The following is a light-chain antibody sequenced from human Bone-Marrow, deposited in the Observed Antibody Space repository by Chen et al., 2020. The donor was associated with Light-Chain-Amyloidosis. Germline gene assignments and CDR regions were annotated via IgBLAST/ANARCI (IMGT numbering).Light chain of an antibody. CDR1: NIGSTS. CDR2: DDR. Sequence: SYVLTQPSSVSVAPGQTATIACGGNNIGSTSVHWYQQTPGQAPLLVVYDDRDRPSGIPERWSRSNSGNTATLTLSRVEAGDEADYCCQVWDRSSDRPVFGGGTKLTVL. J-gene: IGLJ3*02. CDR3: QVWDRSSDRPV. V-gene: IGLV3-21*02.